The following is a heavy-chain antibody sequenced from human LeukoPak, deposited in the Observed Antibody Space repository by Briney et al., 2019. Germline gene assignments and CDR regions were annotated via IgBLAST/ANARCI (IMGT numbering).Heavy chain of an antibody. Sequence: ASVKVSFTASGYTFTSNYIHWVRQAPGQGLEWMGMIYPRDGSTSYAQKFQGRVTVTRDTSTSTVHMELSGLRSEDTAVYYCAADTGEGYYYGMDVWGQGTTVTVSS. CDR3: AADTGEGYYYGMDV. CDR2: IYPRDGST. CDR1: GYTFTSNY. D-gene: IGHD5-18*01. V-gene: IGHV1-46*01. J-gene: IGHJ6*02.